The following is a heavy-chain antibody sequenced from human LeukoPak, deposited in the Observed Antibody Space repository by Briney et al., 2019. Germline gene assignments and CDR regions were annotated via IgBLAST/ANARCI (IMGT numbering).Heavy chain of an antibody. J-gene: IGHJ1*01. CDR2: INPKSGDT. V-gene: IGHV1-2*02. CDR1: GYTFTGYY. CDR3: FRGRPDDSGNC. D-gene: IGHD3-10*01. Sequence: GASVKVSCKASGYTFTGYYMHWVRQAPGQGLEWVGRINPKSGDTKYAQRFQGRVTVTRDTSTGTAYMELSGLVSDDTAIYYCFRGRPDDSGNCWGQGTLVTVSS.